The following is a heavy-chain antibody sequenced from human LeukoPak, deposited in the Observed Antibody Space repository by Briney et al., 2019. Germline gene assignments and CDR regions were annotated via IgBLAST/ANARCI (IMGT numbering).Heavy chain of an antibody. J-gene: IGHJ6*02. D-gene: IGHD5-24*01. CDR3: AIRAPRYYYGMDV. CDR2: INHSGST. V-gene: IGHV4-34*01. Sequence: PSETLSLTCAVYGGSFSGYYWSWIRQPPGKGLEWIGEINHSGSTNYNPSLKSRVTISVDTSKNQFSLKLSSVTAADTAVYYCAIRAPRYYYGMDVWGQGTTVTVSS. CDR1: GGSFSGYY.